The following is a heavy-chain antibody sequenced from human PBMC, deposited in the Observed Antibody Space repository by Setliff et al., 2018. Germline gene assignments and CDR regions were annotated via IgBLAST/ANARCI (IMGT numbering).Heavy chain of an antibody. J-gene: IGHJ4*02. D-gene: IGHD4-4*01. Sequence: GGSLRLSCAASGFTFSSYAMSWVRQAPGKGLEWVSVISGSGGSTYYADSVKGRFTISRDNSKNTLYLQMNSLRAEDTAVYDWAKDDYSNYAGNFDYWGQGTLVTVSS. CDR1: GFTFSSYA. CDR2: ISGSGGST. CDR3: AKDDYSNYAGNFDY. V-gene: IGHV3-23*01.